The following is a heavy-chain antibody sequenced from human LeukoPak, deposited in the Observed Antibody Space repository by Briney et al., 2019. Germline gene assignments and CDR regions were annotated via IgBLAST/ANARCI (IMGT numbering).Heavy chain of an antibody. CDR2: IKQDGSEK. CDR1: GFTFSSYW. D-gene: IGHD1-20*01. J-gene: IGHJ4*02. V-gene: IGHV3-7*01. CDR3: ATEGGGYNWIQY. Sequence: GGSLRLSCAASGFTFSSYWMSWVRQAPGKGLEWVANIKQDGSEKYYVDSVKGRFTISRDNAKNSLYLQMDSLRAEDTAVYYCATEGGGYNWIQYWGQGTLVTVSS.